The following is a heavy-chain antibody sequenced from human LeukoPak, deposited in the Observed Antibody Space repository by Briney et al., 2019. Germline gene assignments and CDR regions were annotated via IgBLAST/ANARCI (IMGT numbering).Heavy chain of an antibody. CDR1: GFTFSSYA. D-gene: IGHD2-15*01. J-gene: IGHJ6*02. CDR3: AKDALGYCSGGSCRRGMDV. CDR2: ISGSGGST. Sequence: PGGSLRLSCAASGFTFSSYAMSWVRQAPGKGLEWVSAISGSGGSTYYADSVKGRFTISRDNSKNTLYLQTNSLRAEDTAVYYCAKDALGYCSGGSCRRGMDVWGQGTTVTVSS. V-gene: IGHV3-23*01.